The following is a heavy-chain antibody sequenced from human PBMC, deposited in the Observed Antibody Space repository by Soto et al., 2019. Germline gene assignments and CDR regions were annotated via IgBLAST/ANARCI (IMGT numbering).Heavy chain of an antibody. Sequence: SETLSLTCTVSGGSISSGDYYWSWIRQPPGKGLEWIGYIYYSGSTYYNPSLKSRVTISVDTSKNQFSLKLSSVTADDTAVYYCARSKTILPSFGELFDYFDYWGQGTLVTVSS. V-gene: IGHV4-30-4*01. CDR3: ARSKTILPSFGELFDYFDY. J-gene: IGHJ4*02. D-gene: IGHD3-10*01. CDR1: GGSISSGDYY. CDR2: IYYSGST.